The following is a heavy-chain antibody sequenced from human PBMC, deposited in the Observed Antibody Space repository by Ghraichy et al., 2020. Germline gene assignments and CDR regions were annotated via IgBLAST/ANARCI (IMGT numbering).Heavy chain of an antibody. CDR1: GGSFSGYY. CDR2: INHSGST. Sequence: SETLSLTCAVYGGSFSGYYWSWILQPPGKGLEWIGEINHSGSTNYNPSLQSRVTISVDTSKNQFSLNLSSVTAADMAVYYCARGLAARLHRRFDPWGQGTLVTVSS. CDR3: ARGLAARLHRRFDP. D-gene: IGHD6-6*01. V-gene: IGHV4-34*01. J-gene: IGHJ5*02.